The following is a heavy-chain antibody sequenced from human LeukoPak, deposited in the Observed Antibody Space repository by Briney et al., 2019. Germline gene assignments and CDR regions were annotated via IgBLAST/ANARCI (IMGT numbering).Heavy chain of an antibody. CDR2: MNANSGKT. CDR1: GYTFTSYD. CDR3: ARGPQSSSSYYYYYMDV. V-gene: IGHV1-8*03. J-gene: IGHJ6*03. Sequence: GASVKVSCTASGYTFTSYDINWVRQAAGQGLEWMGWMNANSGKTGYVQKFQGRVATTRNTSISTAYMELTSLRSEDTAVYYCARGPQSSSSYYYYYMDVWGKGTTVTVSS. D-gene: IGHD6-6*01.